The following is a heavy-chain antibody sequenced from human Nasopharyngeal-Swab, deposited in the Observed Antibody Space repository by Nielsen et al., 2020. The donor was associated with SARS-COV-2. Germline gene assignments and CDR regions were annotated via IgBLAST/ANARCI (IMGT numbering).Heavy chain of an antibody. J-gene: IGHJ5*02. V-gene: IGHV3-48*04. CDR3: TSGWFDP. Sequence: GESLKISCVASGFPFSPYGMNWVRQAPGKGLEWLSYIGTSSSTNYYADSVKGRFTISRDTAKNSLYLQMNSLRAEDTAVYYCTSGWFDPWGQGTLVTVSS. CDR2: IGTSSSTN. CDR1: GFPFSPYG.